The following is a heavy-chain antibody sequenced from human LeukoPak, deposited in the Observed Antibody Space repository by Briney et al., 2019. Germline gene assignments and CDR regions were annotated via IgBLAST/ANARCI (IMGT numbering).Heavy chain of an antibody. J-gene: IGHJ4*02. CDR3: AKDMTPNYDYVWGSYRPDY. V-gene: IGHV3-9*01. CDR1: GFTFDDYA. Sequence: GGSLRLSCAASGFTFDDYAMHWVRQAPGKGLEWVSGISWNSGSIGYADSVKGRFTISRDNAKNSLYMQMNSLRAEDTALYYCAKDMTPNYDYVWGSYRPDYWGQGTLVIVSS. D-gene: IGHD3-16*02. CDR2: ISWNSGSI.